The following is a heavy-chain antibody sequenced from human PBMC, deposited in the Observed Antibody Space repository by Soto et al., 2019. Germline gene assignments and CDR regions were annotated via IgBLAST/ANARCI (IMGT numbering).Heavy chain of an antibody. Sequence: QVQLVQSGAEVKQPGSSVKVSCKASGGTFSSYAISWVRQAPGQGLKWMGGIIPIFGTANYAQKFQGRVNITADERKSTAYMELSIPRSEDTALYYCARGGSMYYYYYGMDVWGQGSTVTGSS. V-gene: IGHV1-69*01. D-gene: IGHD2-8*01. J-gene: IGHJ6*02. CDR3: ARGGSMYYYYYGMDV. CDR1: GGTFSSYA. CDR2: IIPIFGTA.